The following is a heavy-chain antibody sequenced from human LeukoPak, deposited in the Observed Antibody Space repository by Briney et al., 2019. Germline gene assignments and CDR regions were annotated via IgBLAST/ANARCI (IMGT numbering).Heavy chain of an antibody. D-gene: IGHD2-8*01. V-gene: IGHV3-21*01. J-gene: IGHJ4*02. CDR2: ISSSSSYT. Sequence: GGSLRLSCAASGFTFNSYSMNWVRQAPGKGLEWVSSISSSSSYTYYPDSVKGRFTISRDNAKNSLYLQMNSLRAEDTAVYYCARVLEQLMAFGWGQGTLVTVSS. CDR1: GFTFNSYS. CDR3: ARVLEQLMAFG.